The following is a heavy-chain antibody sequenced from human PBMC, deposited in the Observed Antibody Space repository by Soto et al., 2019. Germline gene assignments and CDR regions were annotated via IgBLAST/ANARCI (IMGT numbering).Heavy chain of an antibody. Sequence: GGSLRLSCAASGFTLSTYWMHWVRQPPGTGLVWVSRINTNGSRTDYADSVKGRFTISRDNAKNTLYLQMNSLKAEDTAVYYCARGGGSSISYWGQGTLVTVSS. D-gene: IGHD6-6*01. J-gene: IGHJ4*02. CDR2: INTNGSRT. CDR1: GFTLSTYW. CDR3: ARGGGSSISY. V-gene: IGHV3-74*01.